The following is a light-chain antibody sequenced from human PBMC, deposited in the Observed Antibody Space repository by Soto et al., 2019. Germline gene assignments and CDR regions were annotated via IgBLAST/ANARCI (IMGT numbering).Light chain of an antibody. CDR1: QSVSSSY. Sequence: EIMLTQSPGTLSLSPGERATLSCRASQSVSSSYLAWYQQKPGQAPRLLIYGASSRATGIPDRFSGSGSGTDFTLTISRLEPEDFAVYYCQQYGSSPPRVTFGGGTKVDIK. V-gene: IGKV3-20*01. J-gene: IGKJ4*01. CDR2: GAS. CDR3: QQYGSSPPRVT.